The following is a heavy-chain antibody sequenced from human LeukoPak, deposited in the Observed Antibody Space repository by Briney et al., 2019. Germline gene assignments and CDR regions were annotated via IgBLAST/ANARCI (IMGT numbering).Heavy chain of an antibody. Sequence: GGSLRLSCAASGFTFSSYSMNWVRQAPGKGLEWVSYISSSSSTIYYADSVKGRFTISRDNAKNSLYLQMNSLRAEDTAVYYCARDSATVTPPLLDYWGQGTLVTVSS. CDR3: ARDSATVTPPLLDY. V-gene: IGHV3-48*01. D-gene: IGHD4-11*01. J-gene: IGHJ4*02. CDR2: ISSSSSTI. CDR1: GFTFSSYS.